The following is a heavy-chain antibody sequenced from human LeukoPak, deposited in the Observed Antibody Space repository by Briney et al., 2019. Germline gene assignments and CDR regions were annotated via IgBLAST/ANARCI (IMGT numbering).Heavy chain of an antibody. V-gene: IGHV1-69*04. Sequence: ASVKVSCKASGGTFSSYAISWVRQAPGQGLEWMGRIIPILGIANYAQKFQGRVTITADKSTSTAYMELSSLRSEDTAVYYCASPLGDYYGSGSYDYWGQGTLVTVSS. CDR2: IIPILGIA. CDR3: ASPLGDYYGSGSYDY. J-gene: IGHJ4*02. D-gene: IGHD3-10*01. CDR1: GGTFSSYA.